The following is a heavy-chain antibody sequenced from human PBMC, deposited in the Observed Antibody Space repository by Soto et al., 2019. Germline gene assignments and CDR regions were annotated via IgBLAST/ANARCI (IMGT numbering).Heavy chain of an antibody. J-gene: IGHJ6*03. D-gene: IGHD3-3*01. Sequence: GGSLRLSCAASGFTFSSYGMHWVRQAPGKGLEWVAVISYDGSNKYYADSVKGRFTISRDNSKNTLYLQMNSLRAEDTAVYYCAKDRKRFLEWTLYYYYYLAVWGQGTTVPVSS. CDR3: AKDRKRFLEWTLYYYYYLAV. CDR1: GFTFSSYG. CDR2: ISYDGSNK. V-gene: IGHV3-30*18.